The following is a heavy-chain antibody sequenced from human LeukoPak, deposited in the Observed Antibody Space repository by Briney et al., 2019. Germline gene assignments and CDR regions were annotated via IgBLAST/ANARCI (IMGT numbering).Heavy chain of an antibody. D-gene: IGHD6-25*01. CDR1: GFSFNNAW. CDR2: IRAKTNGGTT. Sequence: PGGSLRLSCEASGFSFNNAWMTWVRQAPGKGLQWVGRIRAKTNGGTTDYTAPVKGRFIISRDDSQSTLYLQMNSLRAEDTAVYYCATPSGGYWGQGTLVTVSS. V-gene: IGHV3-15*01. J-gene: IGHJ4*02. CDR3: ATPSGGY.